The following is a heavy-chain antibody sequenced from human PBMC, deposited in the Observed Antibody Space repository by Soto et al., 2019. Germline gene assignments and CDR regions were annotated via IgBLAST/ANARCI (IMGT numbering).Heavy chain of an antibody. CDR1: GGSISSYY. V-gene: IGHV4-59*01. CDR2: IYYSGST. CDR3: ARLTMVRGVPY. J-gene: IGHJ4*02. Sequence: SETLSLTCTVSGGSISSYYWSWIRQPPGKGLEWIGYIYYSGSTNYNPSLKSRVTISVDTSKNRFSLKLSSVTAADTAVYYCARLTMVRGVPYWGQGTLVTVSS. D-gene: IGHD3-10*01.